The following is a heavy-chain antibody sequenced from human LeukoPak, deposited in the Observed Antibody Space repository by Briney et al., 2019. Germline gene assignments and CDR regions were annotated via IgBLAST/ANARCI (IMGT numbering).Heavy chain of an antibody. CDR2: ISYDGSNK. CDR1: GLTFSSYA. J-gene: IGHJ4*02. D-gene: IGHD1-14*01. Sequence: PGGSLRLSRAASGLTFSSYAMHWVRQAPGKRLEWVAVISYDGSNKYYADSVKGRFTISRDNSKNTLYLQMNSLRAEDTAVYYCAIDRQAWYTHFDYWGQGTLVTVSS. CDR3: AIDRQAWYTHFDY. V-gene: IGHV3-30-3*01.